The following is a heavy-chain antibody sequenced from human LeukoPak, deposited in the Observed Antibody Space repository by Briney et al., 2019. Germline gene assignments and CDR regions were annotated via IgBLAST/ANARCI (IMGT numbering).Heavy chain of an antibody. CDR1: GGSISSYY. D-gene: IGHD6-13*01. V-gene: IGHV4-59*01. CDR2: VYYSGSI. Sequence: SETLSLTCTVSGGSISSYYWQWIRQPPGNRLEWIGYVYYSGSIDYNPSLKSRVTISVDTSKNQFSLRLTSVTAADTAVYYCARGEPRIARPGAPPFDLWGRGTLVTVSS. J-gene: IGHJ2*01. CDR3: ARGEPRIARPGAPPFDL.